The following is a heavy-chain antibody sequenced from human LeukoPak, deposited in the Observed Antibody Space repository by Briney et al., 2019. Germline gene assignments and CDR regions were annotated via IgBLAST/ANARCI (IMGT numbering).Heavy chain of an antibody. CDR1: GFTFNGYG. Sequence: GGSLRLSCAASGFTFNGYGVHWVRQAPGKGLEWVAVISYDGSNKYYADSVKGRFTISRDSSKNTLYLQMNSLRAEDTAVYYCAKDGSSGLDAFDIWGQGTMVTVSS. CDR3: AKDGSSGLDAFDI. D-gene: IGHD6-19*01. J-gene: IGHJ3*02. CDR2: ISYDGSNK. V-gene: IGHV3-30*18.